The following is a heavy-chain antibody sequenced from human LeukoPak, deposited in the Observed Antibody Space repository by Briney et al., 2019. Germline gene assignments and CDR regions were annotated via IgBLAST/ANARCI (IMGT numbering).Heavy chain of an antibody. Sequence: PGGSLRLSCAASTFIFSGYSMSWVRQAPGKGLEWVANLKQDGSEKNYVDSVKGRFTVSRDNAKNALYLQMNSLRVEDTAMYYCVRSLSLSYWGQGALVTVSS. V-gene: IGHV3-7*01. CDR2: LKQDGSEK. CDR1: TFIFSGYS. CDR3: VRSLSLSY. J-gene: IGHJ4*02.